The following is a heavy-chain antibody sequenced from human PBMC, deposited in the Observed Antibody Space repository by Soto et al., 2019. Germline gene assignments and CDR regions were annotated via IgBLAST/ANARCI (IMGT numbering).Heavy chain of an antibody. J-gene: IGHJ6*02. Sequence: QVQLVESGGGVVQPGRSLRLSCAASGFTFSSYGMHWVRQAPGKGLEWVAGISYDGSNKYYADSVKGRFTISRDNSKNTLYLQMNSLRAEDTAVYYCAKVGYYDSSGYYWRYYYYGMDVWGQGTTVTVSS. V-gene: IGHV3-30*18. D-gene: IGHD3-22*01. CDR1: GFTFSSYG. CDR2: ISYDGSNK. CDR3: AKVGYYDSSGYYWRYYYYGMDV.